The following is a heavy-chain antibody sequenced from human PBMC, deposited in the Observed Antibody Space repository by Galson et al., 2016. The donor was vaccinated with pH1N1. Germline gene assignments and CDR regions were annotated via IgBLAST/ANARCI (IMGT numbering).Heavy chain of an antibody. CDR1: GYSVTRYY. Sequence: SVKVSCKASGYSVTRYYMHWIRQAPGQGLEWMGIIDPSDGTTTYSQKFQDRISLTRDTSTNSVYMELNNLRPGDSATYFCAGRYYFDYWGQGTLVTVSS. CDR3: AGRYYFDY. V-gene: IGHV1-46*01. CDR2: IDPSDGTT. J-gene: IGHJ4*02.